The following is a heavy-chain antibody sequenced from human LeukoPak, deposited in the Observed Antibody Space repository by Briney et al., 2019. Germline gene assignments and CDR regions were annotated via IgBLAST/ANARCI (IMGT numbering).Heavy chain of an antibody. CDR2: ISGSGGST. CDR3: AKTLLYCSSTSCYAFVI. D-gene: IGHD2-2*01. Sequence: GGSLRLSCAASGFTFSSYAMSWVRQAPGKGLEWVSAISGSGGSTYYADSVKGRFTISRDNSKNTLYLQMNSLRAEDTAVYYCAKTLLYCSSTSCYAFVIWGQGTMVTVSS. CDR1: GFTFSSYA. J-gene: IGHJ3*02. V-gene: IGHV3-23*01.